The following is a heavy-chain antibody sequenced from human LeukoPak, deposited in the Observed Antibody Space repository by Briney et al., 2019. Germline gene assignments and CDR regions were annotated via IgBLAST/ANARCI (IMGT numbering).Heavy chain of an antibody. V-gene: IGHV1-18*01. CDR1: GYTFTSYG. CDR2: ISAYNGNT. Sequence: GASVTVSCKASGYTFTSYGISWVRQAPGQGLEWMGWISAYNGNTNYAQKLQGRVTMTTDTSTSTAYMELRSLRSDDTAVYYCARAWCSGGSCLDNDYWGQGTLVTVSS. CDR3: ARAWCSGGSCLDNDY. J-gene: IGHJ4*02. D-gene: IGHD2-15*01.